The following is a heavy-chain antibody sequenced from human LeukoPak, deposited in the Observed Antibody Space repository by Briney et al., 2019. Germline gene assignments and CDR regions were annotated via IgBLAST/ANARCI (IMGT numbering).Heavy chain of an antibody. CDR3: AKEGMSGWSFDY. J-gene: IGHJ4*02. CDR2: IKADGGEK. CDR1: GFTFSTYW. V-gene: IGHV3-7*01. Sequence: GGSLRLSCAASGFTFSTYWMNWFRQTPGKGLEWVAKIKADGGEKDHVASVKGRFTISRDNAKNSLYLQMNSLRVEDTAVYYCAKEGMSGWSFDYWGQGTLVTVSS. D-gene: IGHD6-19*01.